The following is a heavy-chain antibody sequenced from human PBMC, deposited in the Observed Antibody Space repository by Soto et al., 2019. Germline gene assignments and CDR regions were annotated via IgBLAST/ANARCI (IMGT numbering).Heavy chain of an antibody. V-gene: IGHV4-59*08. CDR1: GGSISSYY. J-gene: IGHJ4*02. D-gene: IGHD5-18*01. Sequence: EKTSETLSLTCTVSGGSISSYYWSWIRQPPGKGLEWIGYIYYSGSTKYNPSLKSRVTISADTSKNQFSLKLSSVTAADTAVYYCARAYSYGYGLYFDYWGQGTLVTVSS. CDR2: IYYSGST. CDR3: ARAYSYGYGLYFDY.